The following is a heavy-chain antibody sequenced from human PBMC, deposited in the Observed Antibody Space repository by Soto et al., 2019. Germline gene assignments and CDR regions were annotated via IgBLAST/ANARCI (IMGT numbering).Heavy chain of an antibody. CDR2: IYYSGST. J-gene: IGHJ6*02. CDR3: ARCKDYGDYGAGDYYYYYGMDV. V-gene: IGHV4-31*03. CDR1: GGSISSGVYY. D-gene: IGHD4-17*01. Sequence: SETLSLTCTVSGGSISSGVYYWSWIRQHPGKGLEWIGYIYYSGSTYYNPSLKSRVTISVDTSKNQFSLKLSSVTAADTAVYYCARCKDYGDYGAGDYYYYYGMDVWGQGTTVTVSS.